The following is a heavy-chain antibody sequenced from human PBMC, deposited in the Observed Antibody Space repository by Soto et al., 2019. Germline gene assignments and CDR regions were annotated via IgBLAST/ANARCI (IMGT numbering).Heavy chain of an antibody. CDR3: AREGLDTAGFFDI. CDR2: IKSDGTST. D-gene: IGHD6-13*01. CDR1: GFSFSRYW. V-gene: IGHV3-74*01. J-gene: IGHJ3*02. Sequence: LRLSCVASGFSFSRYWMHWVRQAPGKGLEWVSRIKSDGTSTSYADSVKGRFTISRDNAKNTLYLQTDNLRAEDTAVYYCAREGLDTAGFFDIWGQGTMVTVSS.